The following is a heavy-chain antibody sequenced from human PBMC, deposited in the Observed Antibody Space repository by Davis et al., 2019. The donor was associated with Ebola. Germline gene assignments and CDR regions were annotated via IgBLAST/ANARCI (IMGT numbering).Heavy chain of an antibody. J-gene: IGHJ6*02. CDR3: ARDSRWLVPGTYYYYGMDV. D-gene: IGHD6-19*01. CDR1: GGSISSGGYS. CDR2: IYYSGST. V-gene: IGHV4-30-4*07. Sequence: SETLSLTCAVSGGSISSGGYSWSWIRQPPGKGLEWIGYIYYSGSTYYNPSLKSRVTISVDTSKNQFSLKLSSVTAADTAVYYCARDSRWLVPGTYYYYGMDVWGQGTTVTVSS.